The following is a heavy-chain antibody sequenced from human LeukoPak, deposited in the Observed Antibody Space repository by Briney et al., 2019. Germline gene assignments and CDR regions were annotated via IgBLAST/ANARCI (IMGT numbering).Heavy chain of an antibody. J-gene: IGHJ3*02. V-gene: IGHV4-59*08. D-gene: IGHD6-13*01. Sequence: PSETLSLTCTVSGGSISSSYWSWIRQPPGKGLEWIGYIYYTGSTTYNPSLKSRVTISVDTSKNQFSLKLSSVTAADTAVYYCARVGGQQLVRRAFDIWGQGTMVTVSS. CDR3: ARVGGQQLVRRAFDI. CDR1: GGSISSSY. CDR2: IYYTGST.